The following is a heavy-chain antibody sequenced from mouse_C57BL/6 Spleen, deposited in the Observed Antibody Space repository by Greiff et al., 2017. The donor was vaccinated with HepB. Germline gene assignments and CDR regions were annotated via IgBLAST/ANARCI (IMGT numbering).Heavy chain of an antibody. CDR2: INPNYGTT. J-gene: IGHJ1*03. D-gene: IGHD1-1*01. V-gene: IGHV1-39*01. CDR3: APLYYGSSPYWYFDV. Sequence: EVKLQESGPELVKPGASVKISCKASGYSFTDYNMNWVKQSNGKSLEWIGVINPNYGTTSYNQKFKGKATLTVDQSSSTAYMQLNSLTSEDSAVYYCAPLYYGSSPYWYFDVWGTGTTVTVSS. CDR1: GYSFTDYN.